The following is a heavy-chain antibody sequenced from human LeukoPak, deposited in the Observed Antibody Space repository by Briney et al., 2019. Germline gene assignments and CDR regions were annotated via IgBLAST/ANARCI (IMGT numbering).Heavy chain of an antibody. J-gene: IGHJ4*02. Sequence: GGSLRLSCAAAGFTFSSYAMSWVRQAPGKGLEWVSSISSSSIYIYYADSVKGRFTISRDNAKNSLYLQMNSLRAEDTAVYYCARGLYRSSWYDFDYWGQGTLVTVSS. CDR2: ISSSSIYI. CDR3: ARGLYRSSWYDFDY. CDR1: GFTFSSYA. D-gene: IGHD6-13*01. V-gene: IGHV3-21*01.